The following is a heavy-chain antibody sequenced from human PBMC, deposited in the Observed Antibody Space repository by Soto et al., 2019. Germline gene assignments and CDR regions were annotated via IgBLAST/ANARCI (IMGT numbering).Heavy chain of an antibody. V-gene: IGHV4-31*03. D-gene: IGHD3-22*01. Sequence: QVQLQESGPGLVKPSQTLSLTCTVSGGSISSGGYYWSWIRQHPGKGLEWIGYIYYSGSTYYNPSPKSRVTISVDTSKNQFSLKLSSVTAADTAVYYCASGYYYDSSGYYRPPYYFDYWGQGTLVTVSS. CDR2: IYYSGST. CDR3: ASGYYYDSSGYYRPPYYFDY. CDR1: GGSISSGGYY. J-gene: IGHJ4*02.